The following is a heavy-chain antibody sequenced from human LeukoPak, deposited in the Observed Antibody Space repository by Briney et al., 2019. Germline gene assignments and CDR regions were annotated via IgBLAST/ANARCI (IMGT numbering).Heavy chain of an antibody. Sequence: GGSLRLSCAASGFTLSSYWMHWVRQAPGKGLEWVAVISYDGSNKYYADSVKGRFTISRDNSKNTLYLQMNSLRAEDTAVYYCAREASEGATNFDYWGQGTLVTVSS. CDR3: AREASEGATNFDY. J-gene: IGHJ4*02. CDR1: GFTLSSYW. CDR2: ISYDGSNK. V-gene: IGHV3-30*03. D-gene: IGHD1-26*01.